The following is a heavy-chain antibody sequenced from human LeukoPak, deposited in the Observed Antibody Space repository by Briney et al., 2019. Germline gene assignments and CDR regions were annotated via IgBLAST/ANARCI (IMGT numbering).Heavy chain of an antibody. Sequence: SETLSLTCTVSGGSISSNYWSWIRQPPGKGLEWIGYIYHSGSTSYNPSLKSRVTISIDTSKNQFSLKLSSVTAADTAVYYCARDSGYYKWYYWGQGTLVIVSS. CDR1: GGSISSNY. J-gene: IGHJ4*02. CDR3: ARDSGYYKWYY. D-gene: IGHD5-12*01. CDR2: IYHSGST. V-gene: IGHV4-59*12.